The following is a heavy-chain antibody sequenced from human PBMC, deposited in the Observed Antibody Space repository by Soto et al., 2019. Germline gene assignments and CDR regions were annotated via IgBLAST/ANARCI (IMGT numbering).Heavy chain of an antibody. Sequence: EVQLVESGGVVVQRGGSLRLSCAASGFPFDDYTMHWVRQAPGKGLEWVSLINWDGGSTSYADSVKGRFTISRDNSKDSLYLQRNSRRPEDTALYYWAKDTRPSGWDGMDAWGQGTTVTVSS. V-gene: IGHV3-43*01. CDR2: INWDGGST. D-gene: IGHD6-19*01. CDR1: GFPFDDYT. CDR3: AKDTRPSGWDGMDA. J-gene: IGHJ6*02.